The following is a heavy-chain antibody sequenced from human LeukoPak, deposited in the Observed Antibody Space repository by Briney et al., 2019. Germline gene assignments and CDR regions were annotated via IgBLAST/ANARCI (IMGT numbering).Heavy chain of an antibody. Sequence: GGSLRLSCAASGFTFSSYAMHWVRQAPGKGLEWVAVISYDGSNKYYADSVKGRFTISRDNAKNSLYLQMNSLRAEDTAVYYCAREERWLQRHFDYWGQGTLVTVSS. CDR3: AREERWLQRHFDY. CDR1: GFTFSSYA. D-gene: IGHD5-24*01. CDR2: ISYDGSNK. V-gene: IGHV3-30*04. J-gene: IGHJ4*02.